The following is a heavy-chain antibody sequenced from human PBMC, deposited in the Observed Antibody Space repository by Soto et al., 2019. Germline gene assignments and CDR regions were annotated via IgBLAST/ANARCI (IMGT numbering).Heavy chain of an antibody. V-gene: IGHV4-31*03. Sequence: PSETLSLTCTVSGGSISSGGYYWSWIRQHPGKGLEWIGYIYYSGSTYYNPSLKSRVTISVDTSKNQFSLKLSSVTAADTAVYYCARIPPRYDSSGYYYVYDYYYGMDVSGKGTKVTVSS. D-gene: IGHD3-22*01. CDR3: ARIPPRYDSSGYYYVYDYYYGMDV. CDR1: GGSISSGGYY. CDR2: IYYSGST. J-gene: IGHJ6*04.